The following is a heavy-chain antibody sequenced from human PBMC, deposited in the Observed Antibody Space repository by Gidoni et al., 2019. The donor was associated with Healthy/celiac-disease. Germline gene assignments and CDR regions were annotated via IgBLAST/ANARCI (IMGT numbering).Heavy chain of an antibody. CDR1: GGSISSGSYY. CDR3: ARANVDTAMIYAFDI. V-gene: IGHV4-61*02. J-gene: IGHJ3*02. CDR2: IYTSGST. D-gene: IGHD5-18*01. Sequence: QVQLQESGPGLVKPSQTLSLTCTVSGGSISSGSYYWSWIRQPAGKGLEWIGRIYTSGSTNYNPSLKSRVTISVDTSKNQFSLKLSSVTAADTAVYYCARANVDTAMIYAFDIWGQGTMVTVSS.